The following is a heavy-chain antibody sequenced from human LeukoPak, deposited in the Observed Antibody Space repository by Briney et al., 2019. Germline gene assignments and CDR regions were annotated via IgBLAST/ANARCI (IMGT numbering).Heavy chain of an antibody. CDR3: ARCSSGSHYYYYYMDV. J-gene: IGHJ6*03. V-gene: IGHV4-34*01. CDR1: GGSFSSYY. Sequence: PSETLSLTCAVYGGSFSSYYWSWIRQPPGKGLEWIGSIYHSGSTYYNPSLKSRVTISVDTSKNQFSLKLSSVTAADTAVYYCARCSSGSHYYYYYMDVWGKGTTVTVSS. D-gene: IGHD6-19*01. CDR2: IYHSGST.